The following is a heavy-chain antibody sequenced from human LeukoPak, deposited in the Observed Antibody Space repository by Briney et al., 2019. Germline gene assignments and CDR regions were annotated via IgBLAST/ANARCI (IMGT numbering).Heavy chain of an antibody. CDR3: ASPPRVWDNWNDLRFDY. CDR2: IIPMFGTA. J-gene: IGHJ4*02. CDR1: GGTFSSYA. Sequence: ASVKASCKASGGTFSSYAISWVRQAPGQGLEWMGGIIPMFGTANYAQKFQGRVTITADESTSTAYMELSSLRSEDTAVYYCASPPRVWDNWNDLRFDYWGQGTPVTVSS. V-gene: IGHV1-69*13. D-gene: IGHD1-20*01.